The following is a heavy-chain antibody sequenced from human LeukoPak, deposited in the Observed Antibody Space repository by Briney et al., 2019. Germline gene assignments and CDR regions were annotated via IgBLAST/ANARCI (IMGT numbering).Heavy chain of an antibody. J-gene: IGHJ5*02. CDR1: GGTFSSYA. CDR2: IIPILGIA. Sequence: SVTVSCKASGGTFSSYAISWVRQAPGQGLEWMGRIIPILGIANYAQKFQGRVTITADKSTSTAYMELSSLRSEDTAVYYCARDQRYGSGSYGVGFDPWGQGTLVTVSS. V-gene: IGHV1-69*04. D-gene: IGHD3-10*01. CDR3: ARDQRYGSGSYGVGFDP.